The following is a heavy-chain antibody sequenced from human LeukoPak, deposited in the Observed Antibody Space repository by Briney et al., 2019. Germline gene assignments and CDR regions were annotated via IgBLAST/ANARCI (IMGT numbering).Heavy chain of an antibody. V-gene: IGHV4-34*01. J-gene: IGHJ4*02. D-gene: IGHD6-19*01. CDR1: GGSFSGYY. CDR2: INHSGST. Sequence: SETLSLTCAVYGGSFSGYYWSWIRQPPGKGLEWIGEINHSGSTNYNPSLKSRVTISVDTSKNQFSLKLSSVTAADTAVYYCARWPYSSGPYYFDYWGQGTLVTVSS. CDR3: ARWPYSSGPYYFDY.